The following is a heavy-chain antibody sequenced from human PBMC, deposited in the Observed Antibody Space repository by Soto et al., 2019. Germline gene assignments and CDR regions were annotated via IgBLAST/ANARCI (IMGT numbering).Heavy chain of an antibody. D-gene: IGHD2-15*01. CDR3: XXXXXXSGGXXXXXAFAI. CDR2: ITADGGT. J-gene: IGHJ3*02. Sequence: EVQVLESGGGLVQPGGSLRLSCEGSGFTVSSHAMTWIRQAPGKGXEWVSTITADGGTYYADSVKGRFAMSRDTSESTXXXXXXXXXXXXXXXXXXXXXXXXSGGXXXXXAFAIRGQGTMVTVSS. CDR1: GFTVSSHA. V-gene: IGHV3-23*01.